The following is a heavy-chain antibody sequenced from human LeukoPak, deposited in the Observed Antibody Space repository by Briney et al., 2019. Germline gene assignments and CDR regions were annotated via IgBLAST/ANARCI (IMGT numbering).Heavy chain of an antibody. CDR3: ATSVTRAFDV. Sequence: GESLKISCKGSGYNFDTSWIGWVRQMPGKGLEWMGIVYPADSETKYSPSFQGQVIISADKSITTAYLQWGSLKASDTAMYYCATSVTRAFDVWGQGAMVIVSS. J-gene: IGHJ3*01. CDR1: GYNFDTSW. CDR2: VYPADSET. V-gene: IGHV5-51*01.